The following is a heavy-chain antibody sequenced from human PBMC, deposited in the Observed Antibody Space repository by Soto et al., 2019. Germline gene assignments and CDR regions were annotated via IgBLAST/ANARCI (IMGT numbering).Heavy chain of an antibody. D-gene: IGHD2-2*01. V-gene: IGHV1-69*13. CDR3: ARGAYCSSTSCSRNYYYYGMDV. Sequence: SVKVACKASGGTFSGYAISWVRQAPGQGLEWMGGIIPIFGTANYAQKFQGRVTITADESTSTAYMELSSLRSEDTAVYCCARGAYCSSTSCSRNYYYYGMDVWGQGTPVTVS. CDR1: GGTFSGYA. J-gene: IGHJ6*02. CDR2: IIPIFGTA.